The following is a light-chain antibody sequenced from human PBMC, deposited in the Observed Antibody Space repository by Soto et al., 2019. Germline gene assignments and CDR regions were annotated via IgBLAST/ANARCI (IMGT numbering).Light chain of an antibody. V-gene: IGKV3-20*01. J-gene: IGKJ4*01. CDR1: QSVSSS. CDR2: GVS. CDR3: QQYGSSPPLT. Sequence: EIVLTQSPGTLSLSPGERATLSCRASQSVSSSLAWYQQKPGQAPQLLIYGVSSRATGIPDRFSGSGSGTDFTLTISRLESEDFAVYYCQQYGSSPPLTFGGGTKVEIK.